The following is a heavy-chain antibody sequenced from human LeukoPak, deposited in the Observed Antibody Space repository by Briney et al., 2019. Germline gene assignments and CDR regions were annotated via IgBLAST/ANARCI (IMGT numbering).Heavy chain of an antibody. D-gene: IGHD2/OR15-2a*01. CDR1: GFTFTNAW. V-gene: IGHV3-15*01. CDR3: AADTPVPLAQIDC. J-gene: IGHJ4*02. Sequence: AGGSLRLSCAVSGFTFTNAWMNWVRQAPGKGLEWVGRVRAKTDGGTTEYAAPVKGRFSISRDDSTNTVYLQMNSLITEDTAIYYCAADTPVPLAQIDCWGQGALVTVSS. CDR2: VRAKTDGGTT.